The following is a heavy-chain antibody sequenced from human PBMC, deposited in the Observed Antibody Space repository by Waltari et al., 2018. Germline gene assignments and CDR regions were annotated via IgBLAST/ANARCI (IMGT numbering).Heavy chain of an antibody. CDR3: ATYRG. CDR2: ISSNGGST. Sequence: EVQLVESGGGLVQPGGSLRLSCAASGFTFSSYAMHWVRQAPGKGLEYVSGISSNGGSTYYANSVKGRFTISRDNSKNTLYLQMGSLRAEDMAVYYCATYRGWGQGTLVTVSS. J-gene: IGHJ4*02. D-gene: IGHD1-26*01. V-gene: IGHV3-64*01. CDR1: GFTFSSYA.